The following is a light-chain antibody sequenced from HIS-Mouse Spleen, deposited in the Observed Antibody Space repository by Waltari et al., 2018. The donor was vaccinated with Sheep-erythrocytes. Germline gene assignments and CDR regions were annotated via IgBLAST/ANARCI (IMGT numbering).Light chain of an antibody. CDR2: DVS. CDR1: SSDVGGYNY. Sequence: QSALTQPRSVSGSPGQSVTISCTGTSSDVGGYNYVSWYQQHPGKAPKLMIYDVSKRPHGVPDRFSGSKSGNPASLTISGLQAEDEADYYCCSYAGSYNHVFATGTKVTVL. CDR3: CSYAGSYNHV. V-gene: IGLV2-11*01. J-gene: IGLJ1*01.